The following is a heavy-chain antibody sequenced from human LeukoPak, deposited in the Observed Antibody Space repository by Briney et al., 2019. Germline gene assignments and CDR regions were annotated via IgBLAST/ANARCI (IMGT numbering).Heavy chain of an antibody. J-gene: IGHJ4*02. V-gene: IGHV4-39*01. CDR1: GGSISGSSYY. Sequence: SETLSLTCTVSGGSISGSSYYWGWIRQPPGKGLEWIGSIYYSGSTYYNPSLKSRVTISVDTSKNQFSLKLNSVTATDTAVYYCARRRDYYDSSGYSGDFDYWGQGTLVTVSS. D-gene: IGHD3-22*01. CDR3: ARRRDYYDSSGYSGDFDY. CDR2: IYYSGST.